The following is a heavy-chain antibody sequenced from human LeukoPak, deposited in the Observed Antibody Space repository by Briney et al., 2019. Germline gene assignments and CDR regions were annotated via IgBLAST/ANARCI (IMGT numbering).Heavy chain of an antibody. CDR2: ISGRDGST. J-gene: IGHJ4*02. V-gene: IGHV3-23*01. CDR1: GFTFSSFA. D-gene: IGHD2/OR15-2a*01. CDR3: ARAGNTRFGY. Sequence: GGSLRLSCAASGFTFSSFAMSWVRQAPGKGLEWVSGISGRDGSTYYADSVKGRFTISRDNSKNTLYLQMNSLRAEDTAVYYCARAGNTRFGYWGQGTLVTVSS.